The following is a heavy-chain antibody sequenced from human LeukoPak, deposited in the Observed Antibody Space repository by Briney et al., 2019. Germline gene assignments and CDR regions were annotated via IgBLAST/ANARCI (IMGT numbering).Heavy chain of an antibody. V-gene: IGHV1-2*04. Sequence: ASVKVSCKASGYAFTGYYIHWVRQAPGQGLEWMGWINPNSGGTTYAQKLQGWVTMTRDTSISTGYMGLPRLISDDTAVYYCAREAGGSGSYIFDYWGQGTLVTVSS. CDR1: GYAFTGYY. D-gene: IGHD3-10*01. CDR3: AREAGGSGSYIFDY. CDR2: INPNSGGT. J-gene: IGHJ4*02.